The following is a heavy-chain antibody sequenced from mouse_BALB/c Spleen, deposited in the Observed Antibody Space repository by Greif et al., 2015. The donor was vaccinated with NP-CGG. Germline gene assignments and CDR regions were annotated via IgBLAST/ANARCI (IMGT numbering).Heavy chain of an antibody. J-gene: IGHJ2*01. V-gene: IGHV1-69*02. Sequence: QVQLKESGAELVRPGASVKLSCKASGYTFTSYWINWVKQRPGQGLEWIGNIYPSDSYTNYNQKFKDKATLTVDKSSSTAYMQLSSPTSEDSAVYYCTRSEGNYYFDYWGQGTTLTVSS. CDR3: TRSEGNYYFDY. CDR2: IYPSDSYT. CDR1: GYTFTSYW. D-gene: IGHD2-1*01.